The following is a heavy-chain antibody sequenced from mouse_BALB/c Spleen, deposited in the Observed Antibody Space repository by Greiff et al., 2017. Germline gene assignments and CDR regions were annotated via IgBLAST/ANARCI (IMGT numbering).Heavy chain of an antibody. CDR2: ISDGGSYT. CDR3: ARSYYAMDY. CDR1: GFTFSDYY. V-gene: IGHV5-4*02. Sequence: EVKVVESGGGLVKPGGSLKLSCAASGFTFSDYYMYWVRQTPEKRLEWVATISDGGSYTYYPDSVKGRFTISRDNAKNTLYLQMSSLKSEDTAMYYCARSYYAMDYWGQGTSVTVSS. J-gene: IGHJ4*01.